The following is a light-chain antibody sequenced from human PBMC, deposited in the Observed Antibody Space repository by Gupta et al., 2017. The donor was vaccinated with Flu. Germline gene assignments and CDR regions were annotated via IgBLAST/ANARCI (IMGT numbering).Light chain of an antibody. V-gene: IGLV1-44*01. Sequence: SSNIEKNAVHWYQQVPGTVPKLVMYGYWQRPAGVPYLFSGSKSGTSASLAISGLQSDDEADYYCSVCDDNVDGYVFGSGTRVTVL. CDR2: GYW. CDR1: SSNIEKNA. CDR3: SVCDDNVDGYV. J-gene: IGLJ1*01.